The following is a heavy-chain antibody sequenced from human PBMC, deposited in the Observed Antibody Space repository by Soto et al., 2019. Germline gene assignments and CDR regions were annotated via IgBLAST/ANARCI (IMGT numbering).Heavy chain of an antibody. V-gene: IGHV4-39*07. CDR1: GGSIRSSGYY. CDR3: ARNPRARGYSYGYYYYGMDV. CDR2: IYYSGNT. J-gene: IGHJ6*02. D-gene: IGHD5-18*01. Sequence: SETLSLTCTVSGGSIRSSGYYWGWIRQPPGKGLEWIGSIYYSGNTYYNPSLKSRVTISVDTSKNQFSLKLSSVTAADTAVYYCARNPRARGYSYGYYYYGMDVWGQGTTVTVSS.